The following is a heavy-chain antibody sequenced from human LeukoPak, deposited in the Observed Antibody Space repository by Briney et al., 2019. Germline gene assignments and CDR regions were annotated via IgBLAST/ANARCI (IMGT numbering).Heavy chain of an antibody. D-gene: IGHD3-22*01. CDR1: GGSISSSSYY. V-gene: IGHV4-61*05. Sequence: SETLSLTCTVSGGSISSSSYYWGWIRQPPGKGLEWIGYISYIGSTNYNPSLKSRVTISIDTSKNQFSLKLSSVTAADTAVYYCARGNGGTMIVVVITQFDYWGQGTLVTVSS. CDR2: ISYIGST. J-gene: IGHJ4*02. CDR3: ARGNGGTMIVVVITQFDY.